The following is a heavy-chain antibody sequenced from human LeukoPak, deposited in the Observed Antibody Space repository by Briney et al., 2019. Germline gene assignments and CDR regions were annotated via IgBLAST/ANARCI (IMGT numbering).Heavy chain of an antibody. CDR1: GFTFNNYV. D-gene: IGHD3-22*01. J-gene: IGHJ4*02. CDR3: AKGSYYDSSGSFYFDY. CDR2: VSPGGPTT. Sequence: GGSLRLSCAASGFTFNNYVMIWVRQAPGKGLEWVSIVSPGGPTTYYADSVKGRFTISRDNSKNTLYVQVNSLGTEDTAAYYCAKGSYYDSSGSFYFDYWGQGTLVTVSS. V-gene: IGHV3-23*01.